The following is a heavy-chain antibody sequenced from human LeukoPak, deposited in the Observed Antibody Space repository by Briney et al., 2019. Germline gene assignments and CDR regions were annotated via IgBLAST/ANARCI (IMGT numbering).Heavy chain of an antibody. CDR3: ARESYTSGWYIFDS. J-gene: IGHJ4*02. CDR1: VGYISSYY. Sequence: SETLSLTCTVSVGYISSYYWSWIRQPAGKGLEWIGRIFTSVSANYNPSLESRVTMSVDSSKNQFSLNMSSVTAADTAMYFCARESYTSGWYIFDSWGQGTLVTVSS. CDR2: IFTSVSA. D-gene: IGHD6-13*01. V-gene: IGHV4-4*07.